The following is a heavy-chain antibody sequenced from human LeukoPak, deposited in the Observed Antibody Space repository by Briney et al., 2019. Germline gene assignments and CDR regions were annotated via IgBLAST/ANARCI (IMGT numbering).Heavy chain of an antibody. D-gene: IGHD4/OR15-4a*01. J-gene: IGHJ4*02. Sequence: GGSLRLSCTASEFTFSNYWMTWVRQVPGKGLEWVSSITSSSSSIYSADSVKGRLTISRDNAKDSLYLEMNGLRDEDTAVYYCARDLAWGAYWGQGTLVTVSP. CDR1: EFTFSNYW. V-gene: IGHV3-21*01. CDR2: ITSSSSSI. CDR3: ARDLAWGAY.